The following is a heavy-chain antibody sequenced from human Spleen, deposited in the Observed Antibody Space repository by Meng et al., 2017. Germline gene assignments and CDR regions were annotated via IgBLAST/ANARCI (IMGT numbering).Heavy chain of an antibody. CDR1: GFTFSSYA. D-gene: IGHD6-19*01. J-gene: IGHJ6*02. V-gene: IGHV3-23*01. CDR3: ARDCGSGWYYNYYYGMDV. Sequence: GESLKISCAASGFTFSSYAMSWVRHAPGKGLEWVSALSGGGFTTYYADSVKGRFTISRHNSKNTLYLQMNSLRAEDTAVYYCARDCGSGWYYNYYYGMDVWGQGTTVTVSS. CDR2: LSGGGFTT.